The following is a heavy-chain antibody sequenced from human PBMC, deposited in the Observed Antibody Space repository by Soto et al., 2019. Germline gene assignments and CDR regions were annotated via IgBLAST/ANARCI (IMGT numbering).Heavy chain of an antibody. CDR2: IKGNPDGGTT. V-gene: IGHV3-15*07. CDR3: TTGGVLVEGDDY. J-gene: IGHJ4*02. Sequence: EVQLVESGGGLVKPGGSLRLSCAASGFSFNKASMNWVRQAPGKGREWVGRIKGNPDGGTTAYAAPVKGRFTISRDDSKNTVFLQISSPKTEDTAVYYCTTGGVLVEGDDYWGQGTLVIVSA. CDR1: GFSFNKAS. D-gene: IGHD2-8*02.